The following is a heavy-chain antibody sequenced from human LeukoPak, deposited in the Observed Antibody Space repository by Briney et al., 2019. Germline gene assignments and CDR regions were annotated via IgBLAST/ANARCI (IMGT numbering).Heavy chain of an antibody. D-gene: IGHD3-3*01. Sequence: GGSLRFSCAASGFTVSSSSMSWVRQAPGKGLEWVSVIYSGGTIYYADSVKGRFTISRDNSKNTLYLQMNSLRAEDTAIYYCARYDFILISYFDLWGRGALVTASS. V-gene: IGHV3-53*01. J-gene: IGHJ2*01. CDR2: IYSGGTI. CDR1: GFTVSSSS. CDR3: ARYDFILISYFDL.